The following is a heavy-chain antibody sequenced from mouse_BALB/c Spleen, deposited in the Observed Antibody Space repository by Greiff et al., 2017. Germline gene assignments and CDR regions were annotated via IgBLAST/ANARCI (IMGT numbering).Heavy chain of an antibody. D-gene: IGHD2-2*01. CDR2: INPYNGDT. CDR1: GYSFTGYF. J-gene: IGHJ1*01. V-gene: IGHV1-20*02. Sequence: EVKLQESGPELVKPGASVKISCKASGYSFTGYFMNWVMQSHGKSLEWIGRINPYNGDTFYNQKFKGKATLTVDKSSSTAHMELRSLASEDSAVYYCARGGYARYFDVWGAGTTVTVSS. CDR3: ARGGYARYFDV.